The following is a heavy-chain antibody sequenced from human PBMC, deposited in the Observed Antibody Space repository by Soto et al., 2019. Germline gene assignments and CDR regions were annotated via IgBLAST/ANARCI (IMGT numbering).Heavy chain of an antibody. CDR3: ARDRAKYQLLRYYFDY. Sequence: GGSLRLSCAASGFTFSSYGMHWVRQAPGKGLEWVAVIWYDGSNKYYADSVKGRFTISRDNSKNTLYLQMNSLRAEDTAVYYCARDRAKYQLLRYYFDYWGQGTLVTVSS. V-gene: IGHV3-33*01. J-gene: IGHJ4*02. D-gene: IGHD2-2*01. CDR1: GFTFSSYG. CDR2: IWYDGSNK.